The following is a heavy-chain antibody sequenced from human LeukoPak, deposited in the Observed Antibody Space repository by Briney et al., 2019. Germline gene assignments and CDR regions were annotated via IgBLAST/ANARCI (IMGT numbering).Heavy chain of an antibody. CDR3: AKDSGGSTIFGVVIADFDY. D-gene: IGHD3-3*01. J-gene: IGHJ4*02. CDR1: GFTFSSYA. CDR2: ISGSGGST. Sequence: PGGSLRLSCAASGFTFSSYAMSWVRQAPGKGLEWVSAISGSGGSTYYADSVKGRFTISRDNSKNTLYLQTNSLRAEDTAVYYCAKDSGGSTIFGVVIADFDYWGQGTLVTVSS. V-gene: IGHV3-23*01.